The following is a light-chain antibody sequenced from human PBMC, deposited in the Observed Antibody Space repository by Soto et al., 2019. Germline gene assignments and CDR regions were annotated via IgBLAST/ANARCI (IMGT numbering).Light chain of an antibody. J-gene: IGKJ1*01. CDR1: QSVSSSY. CDR2: GAS. Sequence: EIVLTQSPGTLSLSPGERATLSCRASQSVSSSYLAWYQQKPGQAPRLRIYGASSRANGIPDRFSGSGAGTDFTLTISRLEPEDFAVYYCQQYGSSPRTFGQGTKVELK. V-gene: IGKV3-20*01. CDR3: QQYGSSPRT.